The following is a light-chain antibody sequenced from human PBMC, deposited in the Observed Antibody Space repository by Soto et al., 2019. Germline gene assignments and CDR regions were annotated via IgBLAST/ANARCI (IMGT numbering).Light chain of an antibody. CDR3: LQEYNFTST. CDR1: QGIKND. J-gene: IGKJ2*01. V-gene: IGKV1-6*01. Sequence: AIQMTQSPSSLSASVGGRVTITCRASQGIKNDLGWYQQRPGKGPKLLIYAASSLQSGVPSRFSGSGSGTDFTLTISSLQPEDFATYYCLQEYNFTSTFGQGTKVDIK. CDR2: AAS.